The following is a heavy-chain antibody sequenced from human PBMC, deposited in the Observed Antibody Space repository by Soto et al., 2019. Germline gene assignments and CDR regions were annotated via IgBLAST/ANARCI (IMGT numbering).Heavy chain of an antibody. V-gene: IGHV3-48*01. Sequence: PGGSLRLSCAASGFTFSSYSMNWVRQAPGKGLEWVSYISSSSSTIYYADSVKGRFTISRDNAKNSLYLQMNSLRAEDTAVYYCARVRPAVTTSDNWFDPWGQGTLVTAPQ. D-gene: IGHD4-4*01. CDR1: GFTFSSYS. J-gene: IGHJ5*02. CDR3: ARVRPAVTTSDNWFDP. CDR2: ISSSSSTI.